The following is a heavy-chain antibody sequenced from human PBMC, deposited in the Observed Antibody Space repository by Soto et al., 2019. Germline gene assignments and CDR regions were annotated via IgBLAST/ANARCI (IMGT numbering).Heavy chain of an antibody. CDR1: GYTFTNYD. CDR2: INPNSGGT. D-gene: IGHD3-22*01. V-gene: IGHV1-2*04. Sequence: ASVKVSCKASGYTFTNYDVSWVRQAPGQGLEWMGWINPNSGGTNYAQKFQGWVTMTRDTSISTAYMELSRLRSDDTAVYYCAKELDYDSSGYYQHYWGQGTLVTVSS. J-gene: IGHJ4*02. CDR3: AKELDYDSSGYYQHY.